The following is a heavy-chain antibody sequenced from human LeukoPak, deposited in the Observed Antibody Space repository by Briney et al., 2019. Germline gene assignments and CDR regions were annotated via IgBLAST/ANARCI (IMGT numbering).Heavy chain of an antibody. J-gene: IGHJ4*02. CDR1: GFTFSSHW. CDR2: INSDGIST. CDR3: VRALSGSDDY. D-gene: IGHD2-21*01. Sequence: GGSLRLSCAASGFTFSSHWMHWVRQAPGKGLMWISRINSDGISTTYADSVRGRFTISRDNAKNTLYLQMSSLRADDTAVYYCVRALSGSDDYWGQGTLVTVSS. V-gene: IGHV3-74*01.